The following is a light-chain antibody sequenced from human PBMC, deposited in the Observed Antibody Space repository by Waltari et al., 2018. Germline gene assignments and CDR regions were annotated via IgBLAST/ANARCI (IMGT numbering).Light chain of an antibody. CDR3: HQYGSLPHT. Sequence: EIVLTQSPGTLSLSPGERASLSCRASQNVVNNFLAWYQQKPGQAPRLLIYGASSGATGIPDMFSGSGSGTDFTLTISRVEPEDFALYYCHQYGSLPHTFGQGTKLETK. V-gene: IGKV3-20*01. CDR1: QNVVNNF. CDR2: GAS. J-gene: IGKJ2*01.